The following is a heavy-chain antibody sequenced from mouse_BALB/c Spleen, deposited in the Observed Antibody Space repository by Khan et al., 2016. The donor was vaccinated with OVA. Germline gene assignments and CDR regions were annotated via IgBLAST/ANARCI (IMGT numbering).Heavy chain of an antibody. D-gene: IGHD2-3*01. Sequence: VQLQESGPGLVAPSQSLSITCTVSGFSLTSYGVHWFRQPPGKGLEWLVVIWSDGSTNYNSVLKSRLSISKDNSKSQVFLKMNSLQTDDTAIYYCARWFDGYSSLYAMDYWGQGTSGTVSS. CDR1: GFSLTSYG. J-gene: IGHJ4*01. V-gene: IGHV2-6*02. CDR3: ARWFDGYSSLYAMDY. CDR2: IWSDGST.